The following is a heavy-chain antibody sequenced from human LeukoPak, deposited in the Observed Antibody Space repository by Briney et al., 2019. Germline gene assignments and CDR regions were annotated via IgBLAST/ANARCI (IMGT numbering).Heavy chain of an antibody. CDR1: GYTFTSSW. V-gene: IGHV5-51*01. J-gene: IGHJ4*02. CDR2: IYPGDSGT. CDR3: ARLVSAHFDY. Sequence: GESLKISCKGSGYTFTSSWIGWVRQMPEKGLEWMGFIYPGDSGTRYSPSFQGQVTISADKSISTAYLQWSSLKASDTAIYYCARLVSAHFDYWGQGTLVTVSS. D-gene: IGHD2-8*01.